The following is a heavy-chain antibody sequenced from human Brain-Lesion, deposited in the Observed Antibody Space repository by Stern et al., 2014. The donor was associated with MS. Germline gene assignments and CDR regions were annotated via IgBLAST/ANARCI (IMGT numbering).Heavy chain of an antibody. J-gene: IGHJ6*02. CDR2: INPNTGGT. V-gene: IGHV1-2*02. CDR3: ARDQRGITIFGVVTDYYYLGMDV. CDR1: GYIFTGYY. D-gene: IGHD3-3*01. Sequence: VPLVESGAEVKKPGASVKVSCKTSGYIFTGYYIHWGRQAPGQGLEWMAWINPNTGGTKYAQKFQGRVTMSRDTSISTAYVELSSLTSDDTAVYYCARDQRGITIFGVVTDYYYLGMDVWGQGTTVTVSS.